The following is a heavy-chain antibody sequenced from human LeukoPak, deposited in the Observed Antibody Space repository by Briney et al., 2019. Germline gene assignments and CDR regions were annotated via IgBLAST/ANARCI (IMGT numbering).Heavy chain of an antibody. CDR3: ARGPDSDTMVRGVITR. Sequence: ASVKVSCTASGYTFTSYDINWVRQATGQGLEWMGWMNPNSGNTGYAQKFQGRVTMTRNTSISTAYMELSSLRSEDTAVYYCARGPDSDTMVRGVITRWGQGTLVTVSS. CDR1: GYTFTSYD. CDR2: MNPNSGNT. D-gene: IGHD3-10*01. J-gene: IGHJ4*02. V-gene: IGHV1-8*01.